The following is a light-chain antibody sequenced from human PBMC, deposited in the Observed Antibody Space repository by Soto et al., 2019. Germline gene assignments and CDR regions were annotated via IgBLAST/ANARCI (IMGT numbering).Light chain of an antibody. V-gene: IGLV2-14*01. J-gene: IGLJ1*01. CDR1: SSDVRLYDY. CDR2: AVS. CDR3: SSYTRDSSYV. Sequence: QSVLTQPASVSGSPGQSITISCTGTSSDVRLYDYVSWYQQHPGKAPQLMIYAVSNRPSGVSNRFSASKSGNTASLFISGLQAEDEADYYCSSYTRDSSYVFGSGTKVAVL.